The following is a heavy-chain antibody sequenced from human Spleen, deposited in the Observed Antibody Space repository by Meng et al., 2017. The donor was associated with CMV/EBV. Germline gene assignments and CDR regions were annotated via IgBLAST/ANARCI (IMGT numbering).Heavy chain of an antibody. CDR1: GGYVNRGGYY. CDR3: ASLYYYGSSYAFEI. CDR2: ISTSGSTI. J-gene: IGHJ3*02. V-gene: IGHV3-48*03. D-gene: IGHD3-10*01. Sequence: LSLTCTVSGGYVNRGGYYWTWVRQPPGKGLEWVSSISTSGSTIYYADSVQGRFTISRDNTKKSLYLQMNSLRAEDTAIYYCASLYYYGSSYAFEIWGQGTMVTVSS.